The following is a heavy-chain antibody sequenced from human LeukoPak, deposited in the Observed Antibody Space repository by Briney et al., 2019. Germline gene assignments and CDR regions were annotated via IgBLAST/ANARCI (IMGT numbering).Heavy chain of an antibody. CDR2: INSDGSST. J-gene: IGHJ4*02. Sequence: GGSLRLSCAASGFTFSSYWMHWVRQAPGKGLVWVSRINSDGSSTSYADSVKGRFTISRDNAKNSLYLQMNSLRAEDTAVYYCAREPYSSGWSSAADYWGQGTLVTVSS. V-gene: IGHV3-74*01. CDR3: AREPYSSGWSSAADY. D-gene: IGHD6-19*01. CDR1: GFTFSSYW.